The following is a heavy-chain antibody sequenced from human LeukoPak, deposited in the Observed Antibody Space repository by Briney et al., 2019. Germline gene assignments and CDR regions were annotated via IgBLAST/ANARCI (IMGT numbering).Heavy chain of an antibody. J-gene: IGHJ4*02. CDR1: GFTFSSYA. CDR2: ISGSGGTT. Sequence: QSGGSLRLSCAASGFTFSSYAMSWVRQAPGKGLEWVSGISGSGGTTYYADSVKGRFTISRDNSKNTLFLQMNSLRVEDTAVYYCAGGANFDWALYECWGQGALVTVSS. CDR3: AGGANFDWALYEC. V-gene: IGHV3-23*01. D-gene: IGHD3-9*01.